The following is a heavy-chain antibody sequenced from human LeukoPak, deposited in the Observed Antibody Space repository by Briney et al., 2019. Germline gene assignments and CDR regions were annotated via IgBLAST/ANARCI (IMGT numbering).Heavy chain of an antibody. J-gene: IGHJ4*02. Sequence: SETLSLTCAVDGGSFSGYYWSWIRQPPGKGLEWIGEINHSGSTNYNPSLKSRVTISVDTSKNQFSLKQSSVTAADTAVYYCARAGKTYYYGSGSYRGYDYWGQGTLVTVSS. D-gene: IGHD3-10*01. CDR2: INHSGST. CDR3: ARAGKTYYYGSGSYRGYDY. CDR1: GGSFSGYY. V-gene: IGHV4-34*01.